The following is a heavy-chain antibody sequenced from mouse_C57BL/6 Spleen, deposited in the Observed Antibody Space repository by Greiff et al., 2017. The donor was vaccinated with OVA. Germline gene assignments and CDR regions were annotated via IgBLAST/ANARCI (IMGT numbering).Heavy chain of an antibody. CDR3: ARKYDYESDCFDD. Sequence: QVQLQQPGAELVRPGTSVKLSCKASGYTFTSYWMHWVKQRPGQGLEWIGVIDPTDSYTNYNQKFKGKATLTVDTSSSTAYMGLSSLTSEDSAVYDCARKYDYESDCFDDWGQGTTLTVSS. J-gene: IGHJ2*01. CDR1: GYTFTSYW. D-gene: IGHD2-4*01. V-gene: IGHV1-59*01. CDR2: IDPTDSYT.